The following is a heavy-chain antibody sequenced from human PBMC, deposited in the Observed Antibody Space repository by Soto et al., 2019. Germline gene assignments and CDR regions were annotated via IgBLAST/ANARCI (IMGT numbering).Heavy chain of an antibody. D-gene: IGHD1-26*01. CDR3: ARQWGSYTYLDY. CDR2: IYPGDSDV. CDR1: GYSFTSYW. Sequence: EVQLVQSGAEVKKPGESLKISCKGSGYSFTSYWIAWVRQMPGQGLEWMGIIYPGDSDVTYSPSFQGQVTISADKSINTAFLQWSSLKASDTAMYYCARQWGSYTYLDYWGQGTLVTVSS. V-gene: IGHV5-51*01. J-gene: IGHJ4*02.